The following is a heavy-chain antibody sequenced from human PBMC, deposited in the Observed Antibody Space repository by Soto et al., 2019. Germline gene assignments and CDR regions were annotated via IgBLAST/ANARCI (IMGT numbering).Heavy chain of an antibody. CDR1: GYTFTSYG. J-gene: IGHJ4*02. Sequence: ASVKVSCKASGYTFTSYGISWVRQAPGQGLEWMGWISAYNGNTNYAQKLQGRVTMTRDTSTSTVYMELSSLRSEDTAVYYCARDKAAAGFDYWGQGTLVTVSS. CDR3: ARDKAAAGFDY. V-gene: IGHV1-18*01. CDR2: ISAYNGNT. D-gene: IGHD6-13*01.